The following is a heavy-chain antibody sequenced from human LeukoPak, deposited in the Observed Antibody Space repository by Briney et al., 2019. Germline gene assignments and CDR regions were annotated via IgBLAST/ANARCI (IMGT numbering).Heavy chain of an antibody. J-gene: IGHJ5*02. CDR1: GYTFTSYD. D-gene: IGHD2-2*01. CDR2: MNPNSGNT. CDR3: ASLGRCSTSCYGGFDP. Sequence: GASVKVSCKASGYTFTSYDINWVRQATGQGLEWMGWMNPNSGNTGYAQKFQGRVTMTRNTSISTAYMELSSLRSEDTAVYYCASLGRCSTSCYGGFDPCGQGTLVTVSS. V-gene: IGHV1-8*01.